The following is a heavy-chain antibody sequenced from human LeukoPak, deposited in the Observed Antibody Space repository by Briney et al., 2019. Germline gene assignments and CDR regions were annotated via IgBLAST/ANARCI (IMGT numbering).Heavy chain of an antibody. CDR2: IYHSGST. Sequence: PSETLSLTCAVSGGSISSGGYSWSWIRQPPGKGLEWIGYIYHSGSTYYNPSLKSRVTISVDRSKNQFSLKLSSVTAADMAVYYCARFRRGYSYGYFDYWGQGTLVTVSS. V-gene: IGHV4-30-2*01. D-gene: IGHD5-18*01. CDR3: ARFRRGYSYGYFDY. CDR1: GGSISSGGYS. J-gene: IGHJ4*02.